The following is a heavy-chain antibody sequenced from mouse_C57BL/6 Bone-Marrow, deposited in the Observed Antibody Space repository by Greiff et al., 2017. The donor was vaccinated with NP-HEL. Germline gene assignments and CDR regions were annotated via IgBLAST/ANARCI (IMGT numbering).Heavy chain of an antibody. Sequence: EVKLMESGGDLVKPGGSLKLSCAASGFTFSSYGMSWVRQTPDKRLEWVATISSGGSYTYYPDSVKGRFTISRDNAKNTLYLQMSSLKSEDTAMYYCARHDGYYYFWFAYWGQGTLVTVSA. D-gene: IGHD2-3*01. CDR3: ARHDGYYYFWFAY. J-gene: IGHJ3*01. CDR1: GFTFSSYG. CDR2: ISSGGSYT. V-gene: IGHV5-6*01.